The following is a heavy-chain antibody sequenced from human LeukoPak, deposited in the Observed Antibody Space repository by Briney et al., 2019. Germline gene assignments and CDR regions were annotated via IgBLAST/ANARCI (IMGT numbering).Heavy chain of an antibody. V-gene: IGHV1-69*04. CDR3: ARETYIVGATRTDY. CDR1: GYTFTSYY. J-gene: IGHJ4*02. CDR2: IIPILGIA. D-gene: IGHD1-26*01. Sequence: SVKVSCKASGYTFTSYYMHWVRQAPGQGLEWMGRIIPILGIANYAQKFQGRVTITADKSTSTAYMELSSLRSEDTAVYYCARETYIVGATRTDYWGQGTLVTVSS.